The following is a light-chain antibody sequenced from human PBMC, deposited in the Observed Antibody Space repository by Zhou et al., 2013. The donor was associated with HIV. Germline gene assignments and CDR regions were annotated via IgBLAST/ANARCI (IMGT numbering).Light chain of an antibody. Sequence: DIQMTQSPSSLSASVGDRVTITCRASQSISNSLVWYQQKPGKAPKLLLYAASRLQSGVPSRFSGSGSGTDFSLTISSLQREDFATYYCQQSYSTPYSFGQGTKLEIK. CDR3: QQSYSTPYS. V-gene: IGKV1-39*01. CDR1: QSISNS. CDR2: AAS. J-gene: IGKJ2*03.